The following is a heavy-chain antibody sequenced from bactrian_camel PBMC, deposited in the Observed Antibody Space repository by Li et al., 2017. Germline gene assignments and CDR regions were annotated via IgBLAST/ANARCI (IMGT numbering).Heavy chain of an antibody. D-gene: IGHD5*01. CDR3: AADRLRCLRADGWPVPDYNY. V-gene: IGHV3S1*01. CDR1: GYGAGIAC. CDR2: IYTGTDRT. Sequence: HVQLVESGGGSVQAGGSLGLSCAGSGYGAGIACMAWFRKAPGKEREGVASIYTGTDRTYYADSVKGRLAIWQDNAKNTVYLQISYLRPEDTAMYYCAADRLRCLRADGWPVPDYNYWGQGTQVTVS. J-gene: IGHJ4*01.